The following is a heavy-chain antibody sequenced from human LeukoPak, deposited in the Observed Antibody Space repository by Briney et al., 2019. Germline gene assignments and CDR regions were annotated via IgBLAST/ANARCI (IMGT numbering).Heavy chain of an antibody. CDR3: ARDRGTAMEPHFDY. CDR1: GFTFSSYS. Sequence: GGSLRLSCAASGFTFSSYSMNWVRQAPGKGLEWVSSISSSSSYIYYADSVKGRFTNSRDNAKNSLYLQMNSLRAEDTAVYYCARDRGTAMEPHFDYWGQGTLVTVSS. D-gene: IGHD5-18*01. V-gene: IGHV3-21*01. J-gene: IGHJ4*02. CDR2: ISSSSSYI.